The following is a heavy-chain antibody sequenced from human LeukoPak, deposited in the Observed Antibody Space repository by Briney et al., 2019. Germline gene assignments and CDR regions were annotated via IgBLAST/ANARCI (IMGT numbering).Heavy chain of an antibody. D-gene: IGHD1-26*01. CDR2: ISGSGGST. CDR1: GFTFSGSA. CDR3: AKSRYSGSYGYYYYMDV. Sequence: GGSLRLSCAASGFTFSGSAMHWVRQAPGKGLEWVSAISGSGGSTYYADSVKGRFTISRDNSKNTLYLQMNSLRAEDTAVYYCAKSRYSGSYGYYYYMDVWGKGTTVTVSS. J-gene: IGHJ6*03. V-gene: IGHV3-23*01.